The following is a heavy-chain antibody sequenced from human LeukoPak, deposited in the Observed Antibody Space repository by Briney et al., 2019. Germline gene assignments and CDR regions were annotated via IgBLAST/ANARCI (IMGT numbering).Heavy chain of an antibody. Sequence: SETLSLTCAVYGGSFSGYYWSWIRQPPGKGLEWIGEINHSGSTNYNPSLKSRVTISVDTSKNQFSLKLSSVTAADTAVYYCASAFYYGSGSYRPSKFDYWGQGTLDTVS. CDR1: GGSFSGYY. V-gene: IGHV4-34*01. CDR3: ASAFYYGSGSYRPSKFDY. D-gene: IGHD3-10*01. CDR2: INHSGST. J-gene: IGHJ4*02.